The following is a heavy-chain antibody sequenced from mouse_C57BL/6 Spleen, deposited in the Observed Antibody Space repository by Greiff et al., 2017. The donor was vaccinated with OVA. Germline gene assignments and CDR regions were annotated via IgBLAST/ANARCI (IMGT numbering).Heavy chain of an antibody. CDR3: ARRGDDYDEGGRVYYAMDY. J-gene: IGHJ4*01. D-gene: IGHD2-4*01. CDR1: GYTFTSYW. CDR2: IYPGSGST. Sequence: VQLQQPGAELVKPGASVKMSCKASGYTFTSYWITWVKQRPGQGLEWIGDIYPGSGSTNYNEKFKGKATLTVDTSSSTAYMQLSSLTSEDSAVYYCARRGDDYDEGGRVYYAMDYWGQGTSVTVSS. V-gene: IGHV1-55*01.